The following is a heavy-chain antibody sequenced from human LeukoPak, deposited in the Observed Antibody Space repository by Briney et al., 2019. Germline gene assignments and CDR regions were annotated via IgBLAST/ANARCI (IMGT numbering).Heavy chain of an antibody. Sequence: GGGPRLFRGAPGFTFCSSALRWVRPAPGEGGEWVSAISGSGGSTYYADSVKGRFTISRDNSKNTLYLQMNSLRAEDTAVYYCARQSPYWYFDLWGRGTLVTVSS. D-gene: IGHD4-11*01. J-gene: IGHJ2*01. CDR1: GFTFCSSA. CDR2: ISGSGGST. V-gene: IGHV3-23*01. CDR3: ARQSPYWYFDL.